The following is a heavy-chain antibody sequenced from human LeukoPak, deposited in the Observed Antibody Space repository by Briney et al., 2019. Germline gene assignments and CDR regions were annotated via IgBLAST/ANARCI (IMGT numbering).Heavy chain of an antibody. J-gene: IGHJ4*02. CDR3: ARDLRWSSSWSHYFDY. D-gene: IGHD6-13*01. Sequence: ASVKVSCKASGYTFINFYMHWVRQAPGQGLEWMGRIHPSGGSTSYAQKLHGRVTMTTDTSTSTAYMELRSLRSDDTAVYYCARDLRWSSSWSHYFDYWGQGTLVTVSS. CDR2: IHPSGGST. V-gene: IGHV1-46*04. CDR1: GYTFINFY.